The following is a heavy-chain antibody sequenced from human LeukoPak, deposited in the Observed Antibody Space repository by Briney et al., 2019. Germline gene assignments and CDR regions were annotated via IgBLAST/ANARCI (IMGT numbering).Heavy chain of an antibody. CDR2: ISDSGGST. CDR1: GITLNNYG. CDR3: SKRGVVIRVILVGFHKEAYYFES. V-gene: IGHV3-23*01. D-gene: IGHD3/OR15-3a*01. Sequence: GGSLRLSCAVSGITLNNYGMTWVRQAPGKGLEWVAGISDSGGSTKYADSVKGRFTISRDNPKNTLYLQMNSLRAEDTAVYFCSKRGVVIRVILVGFHKEAYYFESWGQGALVTVSS. J-gene: IGHJ4*02.